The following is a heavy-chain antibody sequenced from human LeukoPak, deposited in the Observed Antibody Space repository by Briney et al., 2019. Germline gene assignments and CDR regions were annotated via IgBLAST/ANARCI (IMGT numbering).Heavy chain of an antibody. CDR3: ARPSYYDHAFDI. J-gene: IGHJ3*02. V-gene: IGHV4-39*01. CDR2: INHSGST. D-gene: IGHD3-3*01. CDR1: GGSISSSSYY. Sequence: KPSETLSLTCTVSGGSISSSSYYWSWIRQPPGKGLEWIGEINHSGSTNYNPSLKSRVTISVDTSKNQFSLKLSSVTAADTAVYYCARPSYYDHAFDIWGQGTMVTVSS.